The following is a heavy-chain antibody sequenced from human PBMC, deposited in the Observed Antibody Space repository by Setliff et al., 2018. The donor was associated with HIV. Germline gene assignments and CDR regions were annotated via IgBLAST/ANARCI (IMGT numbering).Heavy chain of an antibody. D-gene: IGHD3-3*01. CDR1: GFRFNIYA. Sequence: GGVLRLSCAASGFRFNIYAMTWVRQAPGKGLQWVSSPSGSSSYWKYADSVKGRFTISRDNAKNSLYLQMSSLRAEDTAVYYCARGRVESFWSDLIPSDYWGQGTLVTVSS. CDR2: PSGSSSYW. CDR3: ARGRVESFWSDLIPSDY. V-gene: IGHV3-21*01. J-gene: IGHJ4*02.